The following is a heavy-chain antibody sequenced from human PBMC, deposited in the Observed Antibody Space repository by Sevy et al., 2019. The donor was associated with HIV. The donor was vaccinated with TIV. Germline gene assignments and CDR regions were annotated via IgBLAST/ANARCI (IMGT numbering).Heavy chain of an antibody. CDR2: VRSSGSTI. CDR3: ARDCSKSSSSLFDP. J-gene: IGHJ5*02. CDR1: GFTFSDYY. Sequence: GGSLRLSCAASGFTFSDYYMSWIRLAPEKGLEWVSYVRSSGSTIYYADSVKGRFTISRDNAKNSLYLQMNSLRAEDTAVYYCARDCSKSSSSLFDPWGQGTLVTVSS. V-gene: IGHV3-11*01. D-gene: IGHD6-13*01.